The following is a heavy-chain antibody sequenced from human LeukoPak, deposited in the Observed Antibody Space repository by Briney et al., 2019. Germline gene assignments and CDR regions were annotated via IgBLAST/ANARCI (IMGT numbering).Heavy chain of an antibody. Sequence: TSVKVSCKASGFTFTSSVMQWVRQARGQRLEWIGWIVGGSGNTNYAQKFQERVTITRDMSTSTAYMELRSLRSEDTAVYYCAAELLTSSWSYNWFDPWGQGTLVAVSS. V-gene: IGHV1-58*02. J-gene: IGHJ5*02. CDR1: GFTFTSSV. CDR2: IVGGSGNT. D-gene: IGHD6-13*01. CDR3: AAELLTSSWSYNWFDP.